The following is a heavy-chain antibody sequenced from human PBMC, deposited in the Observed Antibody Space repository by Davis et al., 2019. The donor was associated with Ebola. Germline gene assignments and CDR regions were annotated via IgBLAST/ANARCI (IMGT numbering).Heavy chain of an antibody. D-gene: IGHD3-10*01. CDR2: IYYSGST. CDR3: ARHVPWFGEFVPHFDY. V-gene: IGHV4-59*08. J-gene: IGHJ4*02. Sequence: MPSETLSLTCTVSGGSISSYYWSWIRQPPGKGLEWIGYIYYSGSTNYNPSLKSRVTISVDTSKNQFSLKLSSVTAADTAVYYCARHVPWFGEFVPHFDYWGQGTLVTVSS. CDR1: GGSISSYY.